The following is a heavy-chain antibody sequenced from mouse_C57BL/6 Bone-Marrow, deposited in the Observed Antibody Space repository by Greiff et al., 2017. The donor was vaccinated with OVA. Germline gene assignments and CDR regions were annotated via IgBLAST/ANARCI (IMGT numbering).Heavy chain of an antibody. D-gene: IGHD2-1*01. J-gene: IGHJ4*01. CDR3: ARIPYGKDAMDY. V-gene: IGHV2-2*01. Sequence: VQLVESGPGLVQPSQSLSITCTVSGFSLTSYGVHWVRQSPGKGLEWLGVIWSGGSTDYNAAFISRLSISKDNSKSQVFFKMNSLQADDTAIYYCARIPYGKDAMDYWGQGTSVTVSP. CDR1: GFSLTSYG. CDR2: IWSGGST.